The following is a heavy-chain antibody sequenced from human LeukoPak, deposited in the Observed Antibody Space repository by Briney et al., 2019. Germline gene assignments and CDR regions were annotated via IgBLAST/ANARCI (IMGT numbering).Heavy chain of an antibody. CDR3: VRHILGYFYGVDY. Sequence: SETLSLTCTVSGGSVSSSTYYWGWIRQPPGKGLEWIGSIYYSGSTYYNPSLESRVTISVDTSNNRFSLKLSSVTAADTSMYYCVRHILGYFYGVDYWGQGTLVTISS. CDR2: IYYSGST. J-gene: IGHJ4*02. D-gene: IGHD2/OR15-2a*01. V-gene: IGHV4-39*01. CDR1: GGSVSSSTYY.